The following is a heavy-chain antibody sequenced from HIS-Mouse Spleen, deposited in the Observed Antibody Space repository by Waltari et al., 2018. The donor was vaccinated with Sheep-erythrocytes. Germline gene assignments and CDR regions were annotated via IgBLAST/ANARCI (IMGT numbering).Heavy chain of an antibody. V-gene: IGHV4-39*07. J-gene: IGHJ4*02. CDR1: GGSISSSSYY. Sequence: QLQLQESGPGLVKPSENPSLTCTVSGGSISSSSYYWGWIPQPPGKGLEWIGGIYYSGSTYYNPSLKSRVTISVDTSKNQFSLKLSSVTAADTAVYYCARDYVPGIRGYFDYWGQGTLVTVSS. CDR3: ARDYVPGIRGYFDY. D-gene: IGHD3-10*01. CDR2: IYYSGST.